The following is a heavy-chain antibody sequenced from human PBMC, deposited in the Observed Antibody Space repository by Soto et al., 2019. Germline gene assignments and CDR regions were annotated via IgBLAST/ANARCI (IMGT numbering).Heavy chain of an antibody. V-gene: IGHV3-7*03. CDR3: ARDQWLFEDYYYYYGMDV. CDR2: IKQDGSEK. Sequence: GGSLRLSCAASGFTFSSYWMSWVRQAPGKGLEWVANIKQDGSEKYYVDSVKGRFTISRDNAKNSLYLQMNSLRAEDTAVYYCARDQWLFEDYYYYYGMDVWGPGTTVTGSS. D-gene: IGHD6-19*01. CDR1: GFTFSSYW. J-gene: IGHJ6*02.